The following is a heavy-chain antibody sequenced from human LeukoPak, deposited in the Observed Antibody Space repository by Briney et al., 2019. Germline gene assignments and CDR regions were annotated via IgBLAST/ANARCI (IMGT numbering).Heavy chain of an antibody. Sequence: QPGGSLRLSCAASGFTFISYSMNWVRQAPGKGLEWVSYISSSGSTIYYADSVKGRFTISRDNAKNSLYLQMNSLRAEDTAVYYCAELGITMIGGVWGKGTTVTISS. CDR1: GFTFISYS. J-gene: IGHJ6*04. CDR2: ISSSGSTI. CDR3: AELGITMIGGV. D-gene: IGHD3-10*02. V-gene: IGHV3-48*04.